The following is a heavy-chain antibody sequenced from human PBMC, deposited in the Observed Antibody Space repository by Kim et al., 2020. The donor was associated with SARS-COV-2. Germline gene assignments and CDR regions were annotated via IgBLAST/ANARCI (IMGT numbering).Heavy chain of an antibody. CDR3: AGGWQGE. V-gene: IGHV3-7*03. D-gene: IGHD3-16*01. J-gene: IGHJ4*02. Sequence: DGTEKSYVDSVKGRFTISRDNAKNSLYLQMTSLRVDDTAVYYCAGGWQGEWGQGTLVTVSS. CDR2: DGTEK.